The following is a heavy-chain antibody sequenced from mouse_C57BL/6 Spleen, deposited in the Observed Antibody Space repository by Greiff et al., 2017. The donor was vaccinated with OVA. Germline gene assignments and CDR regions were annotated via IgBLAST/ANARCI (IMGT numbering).Heavy chain of an antibody. D-gene: IGHD2-10*01. V-gene: IGHV1-54*01. CDR2: INPGSGGT. J-gene: IGHJ4*01. CDR3: ARSLPAYAMDY. CDR1: GYAFTNYL. Sequence: QVQLKESGAELVRPGTSVKVSCKASGYAFTNYLIEWVKQRPGQGLEWIGVINPGSGGTNYNEKFKGKATLTADKSSSTAYMQLSILTSEDSAVYFCARSLPAYAMDYWGQGTSVTVSS.